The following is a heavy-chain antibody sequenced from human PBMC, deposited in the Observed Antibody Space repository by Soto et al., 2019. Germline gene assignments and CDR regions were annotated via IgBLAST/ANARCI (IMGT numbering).Heavy chain of an antibody. Sequence: EVQLLESGGGLVQPGGSLRLSCAASGFTFSSYAMSWVRQAPGKGLEWVSAISGSGGSTYYADSVKGRFTISRDNSKNTLYLQMNSLRAEDTAVYYCAKPFPTTVTPNYDYYMDVWGKGTTVTVSS. D-gene: IGHD4-17*01. CDR1: GFTFSSYA. CDR2: ISGSGGST. V-gene: IGHV3-23*01. J-gene: IGHJ6*03. CDR3: AKPFPTTVTPNYDYYMDV.